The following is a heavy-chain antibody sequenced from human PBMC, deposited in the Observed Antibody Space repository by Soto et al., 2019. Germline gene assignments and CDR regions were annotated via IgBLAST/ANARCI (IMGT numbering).Heavy chain of an antibody. V-gene: IGHV4-39*07. Sequence: SETLSLTCTVSGGSISSSSYYWGWIRQPPGKGLEWIGSIYYSGGTYYNPSLKSRVTISVDTSKNQFSLKLSSVTAADTAVYYCARGTGLDAFDIWGQGTMVTVSS. D-gene: IGHD3-22*01. CDR3: ARGTGLDAFDI. J-gene: IGHJ3*02. CDR1: GGSISSSSYY. CDR2: IYYSGGT.